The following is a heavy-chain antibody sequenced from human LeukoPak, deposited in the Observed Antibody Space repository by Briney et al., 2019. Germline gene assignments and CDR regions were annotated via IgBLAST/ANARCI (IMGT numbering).Heavy chain of an antibody. Sequence: QSGGSLRLSCVASGFTVSSNYMSWVRQAPGKGLEWVSVIYSGGSTYYADSVKGRFTISRDNSKNTLYLQMNSLRAEDTAVYYCARDQCSGGSCYEGAFDYWGQGTLVTVSS. V-gene: IGHV3-66*02. J-gene: IGHJ4*02. CDR3: ARDQCSGGSCYEGAFDY. CDR1: GFTVSSNY. CDR2: IYSGGST. D-gene: IGHD2-15*01.